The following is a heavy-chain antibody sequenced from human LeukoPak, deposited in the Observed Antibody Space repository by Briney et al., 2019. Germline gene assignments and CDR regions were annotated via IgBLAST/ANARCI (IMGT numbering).Heavy chain of an antibody. CDR3: ARDHSSSWYYFDY. Sequence: ASVKVSCKASGYTFTGYYMHWVRQAPGQGLEWMGWINPNSGGTNYAQKFQGRVTMTRDTSISTAYMELSRLRSDDTAVYYRARDHSSSWYYFDYWGQGTLVTVSS. J-gene: IGHJ4*02. D-gene: IGHD6-13*01. CDR2: INPNSGGT. V-gene: IGHV1-2*02. CDR1: GYTFTGYY.